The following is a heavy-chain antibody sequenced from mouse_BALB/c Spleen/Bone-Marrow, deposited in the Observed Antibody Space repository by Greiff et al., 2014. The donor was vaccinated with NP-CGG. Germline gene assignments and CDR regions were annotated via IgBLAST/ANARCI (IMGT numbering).Heavy chain of an antibody. D-gene: IGHD1-1*01. J-gene: IGHJ2*01. CDR2: IDPANGNT. V-gene: IGHV14-3*02. CDR1: GFNIKDTY. Sequence: EVKLMESGAELVKPGASVKLSCTASGFNIKDTYMHWVKQRPEQGLEWIGRIDPANGNTKYDPKLQGKATITADTSSNTAYLQLSSLTSEDTAVYYCARYYYGSSLFDYWGQGTTLTVSS. CDR3: ARYYYGSSLFDY.